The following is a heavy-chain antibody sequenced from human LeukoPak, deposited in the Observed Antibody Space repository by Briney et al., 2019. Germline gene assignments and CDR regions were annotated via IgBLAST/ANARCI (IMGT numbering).Heavy chain of an antibody. D-gene: IGHD3-22*01. Sequence: GGSLRLSCAASGFTFSDYYMSWTRQAPGKGLEWVSYISNSGSTIYYADSVKGRFTISRDNAKNSLYLQMNSPRAEDTALYYCARNTYYYDSSGYYGVGDYWGQGTLVTVSS. CDR3: ARNTYYYDSSGYYGVGDY. CDR2: ISNSGSTI. J-gene: IGHJ4*02. V-gene: IGHV3-11*01. CDR1: GFTFSDYY.